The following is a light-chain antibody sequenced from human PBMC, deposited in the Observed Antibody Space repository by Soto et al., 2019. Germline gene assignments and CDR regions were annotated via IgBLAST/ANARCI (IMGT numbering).Light chain of an antibody. J-gene: IGKJ4*01. CDR2: GAS. CDR1: QSVRNNY. V-gene: IGKV3-20*01. CDR3: QQYGDAPLT. Sequence: EIVLTQSPGTLSLSPGERATLSCRASQSVRNNYLTWYQQKPGQAPRLLIYGASTRATDIPDRFSGSGSGTDFTLTISRLEPEDFAVYYCQQYGDAPLTFGGGTKE.